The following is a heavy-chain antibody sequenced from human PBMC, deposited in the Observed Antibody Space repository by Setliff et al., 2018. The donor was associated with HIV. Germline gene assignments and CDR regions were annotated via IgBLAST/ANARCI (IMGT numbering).Heavy chain of an antibody. CDR1: GFTFSNYA. Sequence: SLRLSCAASGFTFSNYAMSWVRQAPGKGLEWVASISGSGATTYYADSVKGRFTISRDNSKNTLYLQMSSPRAEDTAVYFCAKEGVGATPMGWFDPWGQGTLVTVSS. CDR3: AKEGVGATPMGWFDP. D-gene: IGHD1-26*01. J-gene: IGHJ5*02. CDR2: ISGSGATT. V-gene: IGHV3-23*01.